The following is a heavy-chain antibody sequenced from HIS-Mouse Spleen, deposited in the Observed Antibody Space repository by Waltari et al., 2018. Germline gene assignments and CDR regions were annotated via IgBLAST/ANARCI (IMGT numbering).Heavy chain of an antibody. Sequence: QVQLQESGPGLVKPSETLSLTCTVPGGSISRHYWSWIRQPPGKGLEWIGYIYYSGSTNYNPSLKSRVTISVDTSKNQFSLKLSSVTAADTAVYYCARHSSGIAVAGASYYFDYWGQGTLVTVSS. CDR2: IYYSGST. CDR1: GGSISRHY. V-gene: IGHV4-59*08. J-gene: IGHJ4*02. CDR3: ARHSSGIAVAGASYYFDY. D-gene: IGHD6-19*01.